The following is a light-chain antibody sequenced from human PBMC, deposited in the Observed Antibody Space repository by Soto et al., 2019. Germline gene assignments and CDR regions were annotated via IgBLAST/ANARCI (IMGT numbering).Light chain of an antibody. CDR2: SAS. J-gene: IGKJ2*01. CDR3: QQYVIWPPTFT. CDR1: QSVSSN. Sequence: EIVMTQSPATLSVSPGERVTLSCRASQSVSSNLDWYQQKPGQAPRLLIYSASTRATGIPARFSGSGSGTELTLAITSLQSEDFAVYFCQQYVIWPPTFTFGQGTKLEIK. V-gene: IGKV3-15*01.